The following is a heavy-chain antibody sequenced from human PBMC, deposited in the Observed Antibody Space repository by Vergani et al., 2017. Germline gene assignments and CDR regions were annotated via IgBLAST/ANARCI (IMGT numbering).Heavy chain of an antibody. CDR3: ARGLGSTWGYYYYYYYMDV. J-gene: IGHJ6*03. V-gene: IGHV3-21*01. CDR1: GFTFSSYS. D-gene: IGHD2-2*01. CDR2: ISSSSSYI. Sequence: EVQLVESGGGLVKPGGSLRLSCAASGFTFSSYSMNWVRQAPGKGLEWVSSISSSSSYIYYADSVKGRFTISRDNAKNSLYLQMNSLRAEDTAVYYCARGLGSTWGYYYYYYYMDVWGKGTTVTVSS.